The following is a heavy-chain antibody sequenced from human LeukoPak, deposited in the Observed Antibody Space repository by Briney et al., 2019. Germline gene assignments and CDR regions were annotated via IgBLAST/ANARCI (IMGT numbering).Heavy chain of an antibody. V-gene: IGHV4-61*02. Sequence: PSETLSLTRTASGGSISSGPYYWSWIRQPAGKGLEWIGRIYTSGTTNYNPSLKSRVSISVDTPKNQFSLRLSSVTAADTAVYYCARCLGGRCDYFDYWGQGTLVTVSS. D-gene: IGHD3-16*01. CDR1: GGSISSGPYY. CDR2: IYTSGTT. J-gene: IGHJ4*02. CDR3: ARCLGGRCDYFDY.